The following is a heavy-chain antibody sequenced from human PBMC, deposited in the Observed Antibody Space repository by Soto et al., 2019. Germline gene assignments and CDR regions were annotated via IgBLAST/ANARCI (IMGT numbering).Heavy chain of an antibody. CDR1: GFTFSSYG. CDR2: ISYDGSNK. J-gene: IGHJ4*02. D-gene: IGHD5-18*01. CDR3: AKAKRSGYSYALLPDY. V-gene: IGHV3-30*18. Sequence: QVQLVESGGGLVQPGRSLRLSCVASGFTFSSYGMHWVRQAPGKGLEWVAVISYDGSNKYYADSVKGRFTISRDNSKNALYEQMNSLRAEDTAVYYCAKAKRSGYSYALLPDYWGQGTLVTVSS.